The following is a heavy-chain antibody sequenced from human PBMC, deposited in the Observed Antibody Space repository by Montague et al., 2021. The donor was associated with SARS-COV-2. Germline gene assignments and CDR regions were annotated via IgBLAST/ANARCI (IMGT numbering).Heavy chain of an antibody. D-gene: IGHD3-22*01. V-gene: IGHV4-31*01. CDR2: IYYSGST. CDR1: GGSISSGAYY. J-gene: IGHJ3*02. Sequence: TLSLTCTVSGGSISSGAYYWSWIRQPPGKGLEWIGYIYYSGSTYYNPSLKSQVTISVDTSKNHFSLKLSSVTAADTAVYYCARVRITVMLVADAFDIWGQGTMVTVSS. CDR3: ARVRITVMLVADAFDI.